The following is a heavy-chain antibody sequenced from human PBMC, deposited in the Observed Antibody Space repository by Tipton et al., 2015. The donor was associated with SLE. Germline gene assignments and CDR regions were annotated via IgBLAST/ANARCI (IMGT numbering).Heavy chain of an antibody. CDR3: AREGQGIAAHYYYYGMDV. Sequence: GLVKPSETLSLTCTVSGGSISTYYWSWIRQPAGKALEWIGRIYMSGSTKYNPSLKSRVTISVDTSKNQFSLKLSSVTAADTAVYYCAREGQGIAAHYYYYGMDVWGQGTTVTVSS. CDR2: IYMSGST. V-gene: IGHV4-4*07. J-gene: IGHJ6*02. CDR1: GGSISTYY. D-gene: IGHD6-13*01.